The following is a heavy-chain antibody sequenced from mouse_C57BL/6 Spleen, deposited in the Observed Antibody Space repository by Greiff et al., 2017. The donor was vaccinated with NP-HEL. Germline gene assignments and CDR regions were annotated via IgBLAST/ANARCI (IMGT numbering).Heavy chain of an antibody. V-gene: IGHV5-16*01. Sequence: EVHLVESEGGLVQPGRSMKLSCTASGFTFSDYYMAWVRQVPEKGLEWVANINYDGSSTYYLDSLKSRFIISRDNAKNILYLQMSSLKSEDTATYYCARDRAYYYGSSYWYFDVWGTGTTVTVSS. J-gene: IGHJ1*03. CDR1: GFTFSDYY. CDR3: ARDRAYYYGSSYWYFDV. CDR2: INYDGSST. D-gene: IGHD1-1*01.